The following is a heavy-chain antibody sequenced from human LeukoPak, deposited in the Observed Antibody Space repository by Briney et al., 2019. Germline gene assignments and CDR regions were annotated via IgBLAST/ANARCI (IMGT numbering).Heavy chain of an antibody. J-gene: IGHJ3*02. Sequence: SVKVSCKASGGTFSSYAISWVRQAPGQGLEWMGRIIPILGIANYAQKFQGRVTITADKSTSTAYMELSSLRSEDTAVYYCATSHIDYDILTGAFDIWGQGTMVTVSS. CDR1: GGTFSSYA. CDR3: ATSHIDYDILTGAFDI. V-gene: IGHV1-69*04. CDR2: IIPILGIA. D-gene: IGHD3-9*01.